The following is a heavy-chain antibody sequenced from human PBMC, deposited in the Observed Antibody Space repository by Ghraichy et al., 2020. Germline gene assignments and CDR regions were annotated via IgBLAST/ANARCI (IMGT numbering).Heavy chain of an antibody. CDR3: ARGKGGYSTFDY. CDR2: TYYKSKWYN. Sequence: SQTLSLTCAISGDSVSRNSAAWSWIRQSPSRGLEWLGRTYYKSKWYNDYAVSVKSRITINPDTSENQFSLHLKSVTPEDTAVYYCARGKGGYSTFDYWGQGTLVTVSS. CDR1: GDSVSRNSAA. V-gene: IGHV6-1*01. D-gene: IGHD3-22*01. J-gene: IGHJ4*02.